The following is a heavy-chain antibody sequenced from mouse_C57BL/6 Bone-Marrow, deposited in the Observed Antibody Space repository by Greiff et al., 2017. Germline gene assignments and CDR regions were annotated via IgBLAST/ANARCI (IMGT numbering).Heavy chain of an antibody. V-gene: IGHV5-9-1*02. D-gene: IGHD1-1*01. CDR1: GFTFSSYA. Sequence: EVKLMESGEGLVKPGGSLKLSCAASGFTFSSYAMSWVRQTPEKRLEWVAYISSGGDYIYYADTVKGRFTISRDNARNTLYLQMSSLKSEDKAMYYSVTTVVDYAMDYWGQGTSVTVSS. CDR3: VTTVVDYAMDY. CDR2: ISSGGDYI. J-gene: IGHJ4*01.